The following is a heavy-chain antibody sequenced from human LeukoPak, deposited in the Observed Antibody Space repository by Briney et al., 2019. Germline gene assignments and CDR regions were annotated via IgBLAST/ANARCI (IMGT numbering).Heavy chain of an antibody. CDR3: ARENLRDFDP. V-gene: IGHV3-30*01. Sequence: GGSLRLSCAASGFTFSSYAMHWVRQAPGKGLEWVAVISYDGSNKYYADSVKGRFTISRDNSKNTLYLQMNSLRAEDTAVYYCARENLRDFDPWGQGTLVTVSS. CDR1: GFTFSSYA. D-gene: IGHD3-10*01. CDR2: ISYDGSNK. J-gene: IGHJ5*02.